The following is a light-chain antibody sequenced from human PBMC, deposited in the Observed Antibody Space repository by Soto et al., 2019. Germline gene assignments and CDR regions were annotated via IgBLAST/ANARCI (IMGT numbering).Light chain of an antibody. CDR2: EVS. Sequence: QSALTQPASVSGSPGQSITISCTGTSSDVGSYKLVSWYQQHPGKAPKLMISEVSKRPSGISDRFSGSKSGSTASLTISGLQAEDDADYYFCSYAGTSTHTVFGGGTQLTVL. CDR3: CSYAGTSTHTV. CDR1: SSDVGSYKL. V-gene: IGLV2-23*02. J-gene: IGLJ7*01.